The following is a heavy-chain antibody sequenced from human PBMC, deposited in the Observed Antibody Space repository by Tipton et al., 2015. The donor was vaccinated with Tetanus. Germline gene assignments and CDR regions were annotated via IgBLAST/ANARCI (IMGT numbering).Heavy chain of an antibody. Sequence: SLRLSCAASGFTFSSYAMHWVRQAPGKGLEWVAVISYDGSNKYYADSVKGRFTISRDNSKNTLYLQMNSLRAEDTAVYYCARVLEGSSWDYYYYGMDVWGQGTTVTVPS. V-gene: IGHV3-30-3*01. CDR1: GFTFSSYA. CDR2: ISYDGSNK. D-gene: IGHD6-13*01. J-gene: IGHJ6*02. CDR3: ARVLEGSSWDYYYYGMDV.